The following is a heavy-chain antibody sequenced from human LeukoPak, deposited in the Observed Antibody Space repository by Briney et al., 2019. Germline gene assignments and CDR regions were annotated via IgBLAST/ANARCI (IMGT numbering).Heavy chain of an antibody. J-gene: IGHJ4*02. CDR1: GGSFSGYY. CDR2: INHSGST. Sequence: SETLSLTCAVYGGSFSGYYWSWIRQPPGKGLEWIGEINHSGSTNYNPSLKSRVTTSVDTSKNQFSLKLSSVTAADTAVYYCARSGVRDSSGYYFDYWGQGTLVTVSS. D-gene: IGHD3-22*01. CDR3: ARSGVRDSSGYYFDY. V-gene: IGHV4-34*01.